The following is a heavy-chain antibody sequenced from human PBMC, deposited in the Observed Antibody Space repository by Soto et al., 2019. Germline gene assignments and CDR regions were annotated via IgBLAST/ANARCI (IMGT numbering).Heavy chain of an antibody. CDR3: VRGLFDFFDSSGPAGF. D-gene: IGHD3-22*01. V-gene: IGHV3-30-3*01. CDR1: GFTFSSYA. CDR2: ILYDGSNK. J-gene: IGHJ4*02. Sequence: QVQLVESGGGVVQPGRSLRLSCAASGFTFSSYAMHWVCQAPGKGLEWVAVILYDGSNKYYADSVKGRFSISRDNSKNTLYLQMNSLRAEDTAVYYCVRGLFDFFDSSGPAGFWGQGTLVPVSS.